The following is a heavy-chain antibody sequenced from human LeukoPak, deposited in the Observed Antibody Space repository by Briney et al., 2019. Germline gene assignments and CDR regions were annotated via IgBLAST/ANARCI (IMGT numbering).Heavy chain of an antibody. CDR3: AQVGTTGATADN. Sequence: ASVKVSCKASGYIFTTYFMHWLRQAPGQGPEWMGIINPRGGSTDYAQKFQGRVTMTSDTSTSTVYMELKSLRSEDTAVYFCAQVGTTGATADNWGQGTLVTVSS. D-gene: IGHD1/OR15-1a*01. J-gene: IGHJ4*02. CDR2: INPRGGST. CDR1: GYIFTTYF. V-gene: IGHV1-46*01.